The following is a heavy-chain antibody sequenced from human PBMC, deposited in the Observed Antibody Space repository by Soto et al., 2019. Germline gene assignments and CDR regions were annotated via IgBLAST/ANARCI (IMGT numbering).Heavy chain of an antibody. J-gene: IGHJ4*02. CDR2: IRSKAYGGTP. CDR3: GGNFLSGPDY. V-gene: IGHV3-49*04. CDR1: GFTFGDYA. Sequence: SLRLSCTVSGFTFGDYAVNWARQAPGKGLEWVGFIRSKAYGGTPEYAASVKGRFTISRDDSKTIAYLQMNSLKTEDTGVYYCGGNFLSGPDYWGRGTLVTGSS. D-gene: IGHD3-3*01.